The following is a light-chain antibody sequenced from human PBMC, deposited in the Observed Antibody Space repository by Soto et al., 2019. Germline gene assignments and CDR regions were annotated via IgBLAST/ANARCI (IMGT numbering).Light chain of an antibody. CDR3: QQYENLPT. V-gene: IGKV1-33*01. CDR2: DAS. Sequence: IQLTQSPISLSASVGERVTITCQASQNINSYLNWYQQKPGRAPKLLIYDASNLEAGVPSRFRGRGSGTDFTFTISRLQPEDIATYYCQQYENLPTFGQGTRLEIK. J-gene: IGKJ5*01. CDR1: QNINSY.